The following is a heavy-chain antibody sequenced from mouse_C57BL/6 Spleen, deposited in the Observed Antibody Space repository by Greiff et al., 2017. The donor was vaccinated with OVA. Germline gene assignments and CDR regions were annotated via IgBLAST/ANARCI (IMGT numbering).Heavy chain of an antibody. D-gene: IGHD1-1*01. Sequence: QVQLKQPGAELVRPGSSVKLSCKASGYTFTSYWMHWVKQRPIQGLEWIGNIDPSDSETHYNQKFKDKATLTVDKSSSTAYMQLSSLTSEDSAVYYCARGGYGSSPYAMDYWGQGTSVTVSS. CDR1: GYTFTSYW. J-gene: IGHJ4*01. CDR3: ARGGYGSSPYAMDY. V-gene: IGHV1-52*01. CDR2: IDPSDSET.